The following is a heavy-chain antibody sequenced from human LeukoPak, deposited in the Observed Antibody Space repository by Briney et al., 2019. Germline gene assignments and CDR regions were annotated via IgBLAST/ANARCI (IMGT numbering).Heavy chain of an antibody. Sequence: PSETLSLTCTVSVGSINNFYWSWIRQPPGKGLEWIGFIYTTGSTNYNPSLKSRVTISVDTSRNQFSLKLTSVTAADTAVYYCARWGLSGDYSYLDYWGQGTLVTVSS. D-gene: IGHD1-26*01. CDR1: VGSINNFY. CDR2: IYTTGST. CDR3: ARWGLSGDYSYLDY. J-gene: IGHJ4*02. V-gene: IGHV4-4*09.